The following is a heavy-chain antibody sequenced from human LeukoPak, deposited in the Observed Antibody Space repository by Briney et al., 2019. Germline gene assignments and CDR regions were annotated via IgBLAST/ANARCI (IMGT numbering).Heavy chain of an antibody. D-gene: IGHD3-16*02. Sequence: GGSLRLSCVASGFTFSSYWMSWVRQAPGKGLEWVANIKYDGSAKYYVDSVKGRFTISRDNAKNSLYLQMNTLRAEDTAVYYCAREVITFGGVIDYWGQGTLVAASS. CDR3: AREVITFGGVIDY. V-gene: IGHV3-7*01. CDR1: GFTFSSYW. CDR2: IKYDGSAK. J-gene: IGHJ4*02.